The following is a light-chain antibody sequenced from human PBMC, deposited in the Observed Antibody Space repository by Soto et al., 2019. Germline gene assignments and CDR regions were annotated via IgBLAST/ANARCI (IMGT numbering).Light chain of an antibody. Sequence: DIQLTQSPSFLSASVGGRVTITCRASQGISSYLAWYQQKPGKAPKLLIYAASTLQSGVPSRFSGSGSGTDFTLTISSLQPEDFATYYCQQSYSTPPITFGQGTRLEIK. V-gene: IGKV1-39*01. J-gene: IGKJ5*01. CDR3: QQSYSTPPIT. CDR2: AAS. CDR1: QGISSY.